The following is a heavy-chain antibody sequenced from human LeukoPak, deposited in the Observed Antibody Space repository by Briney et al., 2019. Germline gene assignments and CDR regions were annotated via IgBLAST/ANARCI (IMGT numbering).Heavy chain of an antibody. D-gene: IGHD2-15*01. V-gene: IGHV4-59*12. CDR2: IYYSGST. CDR3: ARFQGYCSGGSCLYYFDY. J-gene: IGHJ4*02. Sequence: SETLSLTCTVSGDSISYYYWSWIRQPPGKGLEWVGYIYYSGSTNYNPSLKSRVTISVDTSKNQFSLKLSSVTAADTAVYYCARFQGYCSGGSCLYYFDYWGQGTLVTVSS. CDR1: GDSISYYY.